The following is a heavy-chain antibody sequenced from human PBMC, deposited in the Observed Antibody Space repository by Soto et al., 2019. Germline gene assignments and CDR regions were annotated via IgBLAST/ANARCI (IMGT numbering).Heavy chain of an antibody. CDR2: ISFDSRDQ. D-gene: IGHD2-21*01. CDR1: GFTFNTYD. J-gene: IGHJ2*01. Sequence: QVQLVESGGGVVQPGRSLRLSCAASGFTFNTYDMHWVRQAPGKGLEWVAMISFDSRDQYYADSFKGRFTISRDNSENTVYLQMNSLRVDDTGVFFCARAQAIYGSRDWYFGVWGHGTLVTVSS. CDR3: ARAQAIYGSRDWYFGV. V-gene: IGHV3-30*03.